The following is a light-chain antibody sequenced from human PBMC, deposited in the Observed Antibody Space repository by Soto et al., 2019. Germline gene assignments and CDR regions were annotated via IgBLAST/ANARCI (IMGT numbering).Light chain of an antibody. CDR1: QSVSSN. CDR3: LQYKKRPRT. J-gene: IGKJ1*01. V-gene: IGKV3-15*01. CDR2: GAS. Sequence: EIVMTQSPATLSVSPGERATLSCRASQSVSSNLAWFQKKPGQAPRLVIYGASSRATGIPARFSGSGSGTEFSLTTGSLQSEGFAIYYGLQYKKRPRTCGQCTKVESK.